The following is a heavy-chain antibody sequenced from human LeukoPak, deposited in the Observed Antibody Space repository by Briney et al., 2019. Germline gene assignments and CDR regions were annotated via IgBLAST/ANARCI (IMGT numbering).Heavy chain of an antibody. CDR1: GYTFTSYG. Sequence: GASVKVSCKASGYTFTSYGISWVRQAPGQGLEWMGWINPHSGGTNYAQKFQGRVTMTRDTSISTVYMDLSRLRSDDTAVYYCARARYSTTWYSFDYWGQGTLVTVSS. J-gene: IGHJ4*02. D-gene: IGHD6-13*01. V-gene: IGHV1-2*02. CDR2: INPHSGGT. CDR3: ARARYSTTWYSFDY.